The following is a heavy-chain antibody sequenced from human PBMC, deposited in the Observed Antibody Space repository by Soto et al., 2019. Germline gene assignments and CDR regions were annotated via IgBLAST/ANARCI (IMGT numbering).Heavy chain of an antibody. CDR2: IYYSGST. D-gene: IGHD3-3*01. CDR3: ARDRGVRWGMDV. Sequence: QVQLQESGPGLVKPSQTLSLTCTVSGGSISSGDYYWSWIRQPPGKGLEWIGYIYYSGSTYYNPSLKRRVTISVDTSKHQFSLKLSSVTAADTAVYYCARDRGVRWGMDVWGQGTTVTVSS. V-gene: IGHV4-30-4*01. J-gene: IGHJ6*02. CDR1: GGSISSGDYY.